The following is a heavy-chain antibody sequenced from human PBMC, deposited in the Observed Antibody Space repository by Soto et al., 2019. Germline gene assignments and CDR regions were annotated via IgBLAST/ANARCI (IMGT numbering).Heavy chain of an antibody. CDR3: AKDGDSGVVPAAMTFDP. V-gene: IGHV3-23*01. D-gene: IGHD2-2*01. Sequence: GGSLRLSCAASGFTFSSYAMSWVRQAPGKGLEWVSAISGSGGSTYYADSVKGRFTISRDNSKNTLYLQMNSLRAEDTAVYYCAKDGDSGVVPAAMTFDPRGPGTLVTLSS. CDR2: ISGSGGST. CDR1: GFTFSSYA. J-gene: IGHJ5*02.